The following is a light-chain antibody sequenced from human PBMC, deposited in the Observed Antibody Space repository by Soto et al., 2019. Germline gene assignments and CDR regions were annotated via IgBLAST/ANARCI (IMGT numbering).Light chain of an antibody. V-gene: IGLV1-44*01. CDR1: SSNIGDRD. CDR2: GPN. Sequence: QSVLTQPPSASGTPGQRVSISCSGSSSNIGDRDVDWYQQVPGTAPKLLIYGPNQRPSGVPDRFSASKSGASASLAISGLQFEDEAVYYCSTWDDSLNGWVFGGGTKLTVL. J-gene: IGLJ3*02. CDR3: STWDDSLNGWV.